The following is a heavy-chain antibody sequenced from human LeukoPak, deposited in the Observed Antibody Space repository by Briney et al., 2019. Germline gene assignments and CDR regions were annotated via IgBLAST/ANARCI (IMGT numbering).Heavy chain of an antibody. CDR2: INPSDSYT. D-gene: IGHD1-26*01. Sequence: GESLKISCKGSGYSFTNFWISWVRQMPGKALEWMGRINPSDSYTDYSPSFQGHVTISADKSISTAYLQWSSLKASDTAMYYCASPDSGSYSPLVYWGQGTLVTVSS. J-gene: IGHJ4*02. V-gene: IGHV5-10-1*01. CDR1: GYSFTNFW. CDR3: ASPDSGSYSPLVY.